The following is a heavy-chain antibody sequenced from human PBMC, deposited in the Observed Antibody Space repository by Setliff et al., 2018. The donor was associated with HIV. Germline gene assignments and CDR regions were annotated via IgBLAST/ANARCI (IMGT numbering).Heavy chain of an antibody. V-gene: IGHV1-2*02. D-gene: IGHD1-26*01. CDR3: ATDPSDGARWQQIDY. CDR1: GYTFTDYF. Sequence: ASVKVSCKASGYTFTDYFLHWVRQAPGQGLEWMGYINPNTGDTNSAQKFQGRVTVTEDTSTDTAYMELSSLRSEDTAVYYCATDPSDGARWQQIDYWGQGTLVTVSS. CDR2: INPNTGDT. J-gene: IGHJ4*02.